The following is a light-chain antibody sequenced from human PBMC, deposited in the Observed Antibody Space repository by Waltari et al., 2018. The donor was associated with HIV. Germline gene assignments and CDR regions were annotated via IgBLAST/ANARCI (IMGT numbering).Light chain of an antibody. J-gene: IGKJ3*01. CDR2: AAS. CDR1: HNIHNF. CDR3: LQTEAIPLT. V-gene: IGKV1-39*01. Sequence: DIQMTQSPASLSASLGDTITITCRASHNIHNFLNWYRQQPGKVPKLLIYAASRLPSGVPSRISGSGSGTDYTLTINNLQVEDFATYYCLQTEAIPLTFGPGTKVDVK.